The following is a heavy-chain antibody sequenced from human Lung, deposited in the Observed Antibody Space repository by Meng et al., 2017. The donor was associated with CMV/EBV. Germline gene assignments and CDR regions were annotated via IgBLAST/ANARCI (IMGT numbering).Heavy chain of an antibody. Sequence: SXTXSLTCTVSDSSISSGFYWGCVRQPPGKGLEWIGSIHHTGSSYYNPSLKSRVTLSVDTSKNQFSLKVTSVTAAGTAVYYCARGIFGVLDDWGQGTLVTVSS. V-gene: IGHV4-38-2*02. D-gene: IGHD3-3*01. CDR2: IHHTGSS. CDR3: ARGIFGVLDD. J-gene: IGHJ4*02. CDR1: DSSISSGFY.